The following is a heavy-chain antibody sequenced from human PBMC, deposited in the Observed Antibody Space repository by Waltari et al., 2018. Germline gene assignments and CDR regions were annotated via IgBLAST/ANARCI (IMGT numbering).Heavy chain of an antibody. J-gene: IGHJ4*02. CDR3: AKVLRAFTSSPFHFYFDS. D-gene: IGHD2-2*01. Sequence: EVQLLGYGGGWVPPGGSVRLSCAASGFVFHNYGRGWVRQGPGKGLELVASLGGNGGDRYYADSVKGRFTISRDNSESTLSLQMHNLRAEDTAIYYCAKVLRAFTSSPFHFYFDSWGQGTLVTVSS. CDR1: GFVFHNYG. CDR2: LGGNGGDR. V-gene: IGHV3-23*01.